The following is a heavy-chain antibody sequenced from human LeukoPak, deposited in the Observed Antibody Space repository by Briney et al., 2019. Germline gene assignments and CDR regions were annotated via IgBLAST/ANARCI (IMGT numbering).Heavy chain of an antibody. D-gene: IGHD5-18*01. Sequence: PSETLSLTCTVSGGSISSHYWSWLRQPPGKGLEWIGYLYYSGSTHYNPSLKSRVTISVDTSKNQFSLKLSSVTAADTAVYYCARGRIQLWFGRQYYFDYWGQGTLVTVSP. CDR2: LYYSGST. CDR1: GGSISSHY. J-gene: IGHJ4*02. V-gene: IGHV4-59*11. CDR3: ARGRIQLWFGRQYYFDY.